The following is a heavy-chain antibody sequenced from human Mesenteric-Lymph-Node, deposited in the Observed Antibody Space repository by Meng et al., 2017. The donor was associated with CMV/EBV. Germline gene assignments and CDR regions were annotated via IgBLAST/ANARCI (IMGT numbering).Heavy chain of an antibody. CDR2: IYYSGST. J-gene: IGHJ4*02. CDR3: AREYYYGSGSSTY. CDR1: GGSISSSSYY. D-gene: IGHD3-10*01. Sequence: GSLRLSCTVSGGSISSSSYYWGWIRQPPGKGLEWIGSIYYSGSTYYNPSLKSRVNISVDTSKNQFSLRLSSVTAADTAVYYCAREYYYGSGSSTYWGQGTLVTVSS. V-gene: IGHV4-39*07.